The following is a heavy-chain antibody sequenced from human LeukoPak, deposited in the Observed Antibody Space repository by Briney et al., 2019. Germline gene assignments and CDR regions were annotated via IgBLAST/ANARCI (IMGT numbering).Heavy chain of an antibody. D-gene: IGHD3-22*01. V-gene: IGHV3-23*01. CDR2: ISGSGGST. CDR1: GFTFSSYA. Sequence: GGSLRLSCAASGFTFSSYAMSWVRQAPGKGLEWVSAISGSGGSTYYADSVKGRFTISRDNSKNTLYLQMNGLRAEDTAVYYCAKVAITMIVVAPSFDYWGQGTLVTVSS. J-gene: IGHJ4*02. CDR3: AKVAITMIVVAPSFDY.